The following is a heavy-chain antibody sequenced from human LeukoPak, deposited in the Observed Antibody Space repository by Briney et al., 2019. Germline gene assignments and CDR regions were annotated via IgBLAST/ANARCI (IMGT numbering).Heavy chain of an antibody. D-gene: IGHD3-10*01. Sequence: SQTLSLTCAVSGGSISSGGYSWSWIRQPPGKGLEWIGYIYHSGSTYYNPSLKSRVTISVDRSKNQFSLKLSSVTAADTAVYYCARVYSAMVRGVITPYYFDYWGQGTLVTVSS. J-gene: IGHJ4*02. CDR2: IYHSGST. CDR3: ARVYSAMVRGVITPYYFDY. CDR1: GGSISSGGYS. V-gene: IGHV4-30-2*01.